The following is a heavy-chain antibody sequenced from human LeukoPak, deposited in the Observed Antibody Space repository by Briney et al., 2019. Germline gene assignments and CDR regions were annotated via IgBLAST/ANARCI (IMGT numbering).Heavy chain of an antibody. J-gene: IGHJ6*03. Sequence: SETLSLTCTVSDASISGHYLTWIRQPPGKGLEWIGYISYIGSTNYNPSLKSRVTISVDTSKNQFSLKLSSVTAADTAMYYCARARGYQLSFYYMDVWGKGTTVTVSS. V-gene: IGHV4-59*11. CDR2: ISYIGST. D-gene: IGHD2-2*01. CDR3: ARARGYQLSFYYMDV. CDR1: DASISGHY.